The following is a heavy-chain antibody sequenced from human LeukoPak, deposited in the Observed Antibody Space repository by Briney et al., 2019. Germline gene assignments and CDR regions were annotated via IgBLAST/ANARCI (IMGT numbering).Heavy chain of an antibody. V-gene: IGHV4-39*07. CDR3: ASTATVTADYYYSYGMAV. CDR1: GGSISSSSYY. Sequence: SETLSLTCTVSGGSISSSSYYWGWIRQPPGKGLEWIGSIYYSGSTYYNPSLKSLVTISVDTSKNQFSLKLTSVPAADTAVYSCASTATVTADYYYSYGMAVWGQRTTVTVSS. CDR2: IYYSGST. J-gene: IGHJ6*02. D-gene: IGHD4-11*01.